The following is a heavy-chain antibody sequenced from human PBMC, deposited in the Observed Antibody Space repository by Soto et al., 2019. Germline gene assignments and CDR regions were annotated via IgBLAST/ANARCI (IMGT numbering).Heavy chain of an antibody. J-gene: IGHJ6*02. CDR2: INPNSGGT. CDR1: EYTFTGYY. D-gene: IGHD3-3*01. V-gene: IGHV1-2*04. Sequence: QVQLVQSGAEVKKPGASVKVSCKASEYTFTGYYMHWVRQAPGQGLEWMGWINPNSGGTNYAQKFQGWVTMTRDTSISTAYMELSTLRSDDTAVYYCARDSRGTTKYYYGMDVWGQGTTVTVSS. CDR3: ARDSRGTTKYYYGMDV.